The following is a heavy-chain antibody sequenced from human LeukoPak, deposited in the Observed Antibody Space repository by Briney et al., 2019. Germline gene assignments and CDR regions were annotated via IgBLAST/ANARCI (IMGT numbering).Heavy chain of an antibody. V-gene: IGHV4-30-4*08. CDR3: AREANSGSYTWFDP. J-gene: IGHJ5*02. D-gene: IGHD3-10*01. Sequence: PSQTLSLTCTVSGGSISSGDYYWSWIRQPPGKGLEWIGYIYYSGSTYYNPSLKSRVTIPVDTSKNQFSLKLSSVTAADTAVYYCAREANSGSYTWFDPWGQGTLVTVSS. CDR2: IYYSGST. CDR1: GGSISSGDYY.